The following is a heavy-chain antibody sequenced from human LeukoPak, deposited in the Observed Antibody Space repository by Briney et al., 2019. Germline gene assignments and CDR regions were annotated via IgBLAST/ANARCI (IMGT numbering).Heavy chain of an antibody. J-gene: IGHJ3*02. CDR3: AGELAWDALDI. CDR1: GFIFNNYN. Sequence: GGSLRLSCAAGGFIFNNYNMNWARQAPGKGLEWVSSIHSSSGSIYYADSLKGRFTFFTDNAKNSMYLQMNSLRAEDRAVFYCAGELAWDALDIWGQGRMVTVSS. CDR2: IHSSSGSI. V-gene: IGHV3-21*01.